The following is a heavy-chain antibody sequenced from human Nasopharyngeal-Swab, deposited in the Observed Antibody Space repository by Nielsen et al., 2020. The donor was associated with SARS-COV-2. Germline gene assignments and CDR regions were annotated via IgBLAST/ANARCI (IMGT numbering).Heavy chain of an antibody. V-gene: IGHV3-30-3*01. D-gene: IGHD6-19*01. CDR3: ARAYTNNGWGHFDH. CDR1: GFTFSNFA. Sequence: GGSLRPSCAASGFTFSNFAMHWVRQAPGKGLEWVAVISYDGSSKYDADSVRGRFTVSRDNSINTLYLQMSSLKIEDTAVYYCARAYTNNGWGHFDHWGQGTLVTVSS. CDR2: ISYDGSSK. J-gene: IGHJ4*02.